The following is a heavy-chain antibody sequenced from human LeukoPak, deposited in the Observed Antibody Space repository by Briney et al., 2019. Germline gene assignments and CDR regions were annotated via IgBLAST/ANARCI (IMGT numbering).Heavy chain of an antibody. D-gene: IGHD2-21*02. CDR2: IYYSGST. Sequence: SETLSLTCTVSGGSISSGGYYWSWIRQHPGKGLEWIGYIYYSGSTYYNPSLKSRLTITVDTSKNQFSLKLSSVTAADTAVYYCARASIVVVTATKYYFDYWGQGTLVTVSS. CDR1: GGSISSGGYY. V-gene: IGHV4-31*03. J-gene: IGHJ4*02. CDR3: ARASIVVVTATKYYFDY.